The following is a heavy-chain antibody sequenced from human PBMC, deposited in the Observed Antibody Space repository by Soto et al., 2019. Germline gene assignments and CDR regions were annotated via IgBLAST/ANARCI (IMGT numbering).Heavy chain of an antibody. CDR3: ARDPKRRDGYNFDS. CDR2: ISNGDETT. J-gene: IGHJ4*02. D-gene: IGHD5-12*01. CDR1: GFIFPYYS. V-gene: IGHV3-11*01. Sequence: GGALRPSCSAPGFIFPYYSLTLVPPAPGKGLEWVSYISNGDETTQYADSVKGRFSVSRDNAKKVLFLQMNSLRVDDTAVYYCARDPKRRDGYNFDSWGRGALVTVSS.